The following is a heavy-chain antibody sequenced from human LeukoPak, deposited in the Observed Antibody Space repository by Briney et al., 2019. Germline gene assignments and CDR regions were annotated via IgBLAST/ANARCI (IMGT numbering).Heavy chain of an antibody. V-gene: IGHV4-38-2*02. D-gene: IGHD3-22*01. CDR2: INHSGST. CDR3: ARVHSGYYSGFDY. CDR1: GYSISSGYY. Sequence: SETLSLTCTVSGYSISSGYYWSWIRQPPGKGLEWIGEINHSGSTNYNPSLKSRVTISVDTSKNQFSLKLSSVTAADTAVYYCARVHSGYYSGFDYWGQGTLVTVSS. J-gene: IGHJ4*02.